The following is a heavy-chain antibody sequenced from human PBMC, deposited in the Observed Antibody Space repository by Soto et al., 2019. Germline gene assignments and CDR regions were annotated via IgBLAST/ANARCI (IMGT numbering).Heavy chain of an antibody. CDR2: INHSGST. J-gene: IGHJ4*02. V-gene: IGHV4-34*01. Sequence: SETLSLTCAVYGGSFSGYYWSWIRQPPGKGLEWIGEINHSGSTNYNPSLKSRVTMSMDTSKNQFSLKLTSVTAADTAVCFCAREPLAHSYFDLWGQGTLVTVSS. CDR3: AREPLAHSYFDL. CDR1: GGSFSGYY.